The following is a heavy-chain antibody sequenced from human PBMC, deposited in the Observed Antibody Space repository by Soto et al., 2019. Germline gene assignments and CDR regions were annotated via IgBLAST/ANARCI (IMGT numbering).Heavy chain of an antibody. D-gene: IGHD3-10*01. Sequence: EVQLVESGGDLVQPGGSLRLSCTASGFTFSMYWMHWVRQVPGKGPEWVSRISDDGSRADYADSVKGRFTIARDNAKNTLYLEMHVLRADDTPVYYCTRGPRPSSVGTGAFWGQGTPVTVSS. CDR1: GFTFSMYW. J-gene: IGHJ4*02. V-gene: IGHV3-74*01. CDR2: ISDDGSRA. CDR3: TRGPRPSSVGTGAF.